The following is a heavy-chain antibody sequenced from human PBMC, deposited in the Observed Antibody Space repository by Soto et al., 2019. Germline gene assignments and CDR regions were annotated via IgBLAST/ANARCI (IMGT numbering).Heavy chain of an antibody. CDR2: ISYSGDRQ. D-gene: IGHD3-16*01. J-gene: IGHJ5*01. V-gene: IGHV3-30*01. CDR1: GFTFADYA. Sequence: SLRLSCVASGFTFADYAMHWVRRIPGKGLEWVAVISYSGDRQYYAESVKGRFTISRDNSKKTLYLQMFSLTSEDSAVFYCARTPAAMITDRYNWFDSWGPGTQVT. CDR3: ARTPAAMITDRYNWFDS.